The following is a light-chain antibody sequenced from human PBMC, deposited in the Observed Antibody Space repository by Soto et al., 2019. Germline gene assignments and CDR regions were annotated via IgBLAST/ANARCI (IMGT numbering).Light chain of an antibody. V-gene: IGLV2-8*01. CDR1: CSDIGAYND. CDR3: SSFKGTNSFV. Sequence: HSVLTQPPSASGSPGQSVTIPCTGTCSDIGAYNDVSWYQQRPGEAPKLIIYEVSKRPSGGPDRIFASKSGNTAPLTVSGLQADDEANYYCSSFKGTNSFVFGTGTKV. CDR2: EVS. J-gene: IGLJ1*01.